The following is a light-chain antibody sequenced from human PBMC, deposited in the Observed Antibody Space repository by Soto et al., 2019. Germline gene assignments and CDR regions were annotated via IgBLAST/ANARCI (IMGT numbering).Light chain of an antibody. CDR2: GST. V-gene: IGKV3-20*01. CDR1: QSVSNNY. Sequence: EVVLTQSPGTLSLSPGERATLSFRAIQSVSNNYLACDPQKRGRSPKLLIFGSTYRATGIPDRFSGRGYGKDFTITISRLEHKDFPVYYCQQYGNSPPCPVGQWTKLEIK. CDR3: QQYGNSPPCP. J-gene: IGKJ2*01.